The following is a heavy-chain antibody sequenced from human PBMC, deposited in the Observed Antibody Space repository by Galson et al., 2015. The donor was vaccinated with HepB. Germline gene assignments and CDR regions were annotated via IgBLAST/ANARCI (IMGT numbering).Heavy chain of an antibody. V-gene: IGHV1-69*06. Sequence: SVKVSCKASGGTFSSYAISWVRQAPGQGLEWMGGIIPIFGTANYAQKFQGRVTITADKSTSTAYMELSSLRSEDTAVYYCAREASDGYNYGTYYYGMDVWGQGTTVTVSS. J-gene: IGHJ6*02. CDR2: IIPIFGTA. CDR3: AREASDGYNYGTYYYGMDV. D-gene: IGHD5-24*01. CDR1: GGTFSSYA.